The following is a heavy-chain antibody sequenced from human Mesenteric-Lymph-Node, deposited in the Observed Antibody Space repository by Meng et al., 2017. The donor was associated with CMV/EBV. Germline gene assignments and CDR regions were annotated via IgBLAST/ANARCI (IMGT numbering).Heavy chain of an antibody. CDR1: GYSFTSYW. J-gene: IGHJ4*02. CDR3: ARLSSNWGYYFDY. CDR2: IYPGDSNT. D-gene: IGHD7-27*01. V-gene: IGHV5-51*01. Sequence: GGSLRLSCKGSGYSFTSYWIAWVRQMPGKGLEWMGIIYPGDSNTKYSPSFQGQVTISADKSVTTAYLQWSSLRASDSAMYYCARLSSNWGYYFDYWGQGTLVTVSS.